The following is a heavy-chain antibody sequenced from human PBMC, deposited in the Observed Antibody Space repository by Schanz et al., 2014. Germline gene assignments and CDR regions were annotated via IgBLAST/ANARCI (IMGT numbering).Heavy chain of an antibody. CDR2: VSRSTPDI. Sequence: DVQLLESGGGLVQPGGSLRLSCAASGFTFSGFWMTWVRQAPGKGLEWVSYVSRSTPDIYYADSVKGRFTMSRDNAKNSVFLQMNSLRAEDTAVYYCVRDSFFAFDYWGQGTLVTVSS. V-gene: IGHV3-48*01. CDR1: GFTFSGFW. J-gene: IGHJ4*02. D-gene: IGHD3-3*01. CDR3: VRDSFFAFDY.